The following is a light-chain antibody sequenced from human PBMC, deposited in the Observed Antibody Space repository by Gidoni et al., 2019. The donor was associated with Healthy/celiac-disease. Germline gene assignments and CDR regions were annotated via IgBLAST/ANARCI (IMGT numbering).Light chain of an antibody. J-gene: IGKJ3*01. V-gene: IGKV1-39*01. CDR1: QSISSY. Sequence: DIQMTPSPSSLSASVGDRVTITCRASQSISSYLNWYQQKPGKAPKRLIYAASSLQSGVPSRFSGSGSGKDFTLTIRSLQDEDSATYYCQQSYSTPFTFAPGTRVDIK. CDR2: AAS. CDR3: QQSYSTPFT.